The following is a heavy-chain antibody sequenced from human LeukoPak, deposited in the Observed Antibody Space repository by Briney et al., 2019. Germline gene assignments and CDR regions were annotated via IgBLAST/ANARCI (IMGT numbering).Heavy chain of an antibody. D-gene: IGHD2-2*01. Sequence: VTVSCXASGYTFTGYYMHWVRQAPGQGLEWMGWINPNSGGTNYAQKFQGRVTMTRDTSISTAYMELSRLRSDDTAVYYCARGRVYCSSTSCFFTFGMDVWGQGTTVTVSS. J-gene: IGHJ6*02. V-gene: IGHV1-2*02. CDR3: ARGRVYCSSTSCFFTFGMDV. CDR1: GYTFTGYY. CDR2: INPNSGGT.